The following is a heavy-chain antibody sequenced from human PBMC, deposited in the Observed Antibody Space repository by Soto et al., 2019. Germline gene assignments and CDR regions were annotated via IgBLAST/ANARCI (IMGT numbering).Heavy chain of an antibody. CDR2: ISAHNGNT. V-gene: IGHV1-18*01. J-gene: IGHJ4*02. D-gene: IGHD1-1*01. Sequence: QVHLVQSGAEVKKPGASVKVSCKASGYTFTSYGMTWVRQAPGQGLEWMGWISAHNGNTDYAQKLQGRVIVTRDTSTRTAYMELRSLRSDDTAVYYCARGRYGDYWGQGALVTVSS. CDR1: GYTFTSYG. CDR3: ARGRYGDY.